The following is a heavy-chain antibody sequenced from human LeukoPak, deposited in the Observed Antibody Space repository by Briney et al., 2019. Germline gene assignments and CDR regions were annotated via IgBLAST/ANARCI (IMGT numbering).Heavy chain of an antibody. D-gene: IGHD1-1*01. V-gene: IGHV4-38-2*02. CDR3: ASGADANEPFDY. J-gene: IGHJ4*02. CDR2: IYHSGST. CDR1: GYSISSGYY. Sequence: KTSETLSLTCTVSGYSISSGYYWGWIRQPPGKGLEWIGSIYHSGSTYYNPSLKSRVTISVDTSKNQFSLKLSSVTAADTAVYYCASGADANEPFDYWGQGTLVTVSS.